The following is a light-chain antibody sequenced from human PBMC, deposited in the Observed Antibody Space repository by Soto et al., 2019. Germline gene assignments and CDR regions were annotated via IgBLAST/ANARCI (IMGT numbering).Light chain of an antibody. V-gene: IGKV3-20*01. Sequence: EIVFTQSPGTLSLSPGERATLSCRASQSVSSSYLAWYQQKPGQAPRLLIYGASSRANGIPDRFSSSGSGTDLTLTISRLEPADFSVYYCQQYVTSSTRTFGQGTKVDIK. CDR1: QSVSSSY. CDR2: GAS. CDR3: QQYVTSSTRT. J-gene: IGKJ1*01.